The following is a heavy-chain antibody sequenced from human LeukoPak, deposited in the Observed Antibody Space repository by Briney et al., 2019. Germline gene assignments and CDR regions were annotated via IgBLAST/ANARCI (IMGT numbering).Heavy chain of an antibody. CDR3: ARARLGCGGDCYSDY. CDR2: MNPNSGNT. V-gene: IGHV1-8*03. CDR1: GYTFTSYD. Sequence: ASVKVSCKASGYTFTSYDINWVRQATGQGLEWMGWMNPNSGNTGYAQKFQGRVTITTDESTSTAYMELSSLRSEDTAVYYCARARLGCGGDCYSDYWGQGTLVTVSS. D-gene: IGHD2-21*02. J-gene: IGHJ4*02.